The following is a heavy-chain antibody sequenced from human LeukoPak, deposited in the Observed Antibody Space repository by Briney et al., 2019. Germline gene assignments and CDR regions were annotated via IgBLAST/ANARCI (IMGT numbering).Heavy chain of an antibody. CDR3: ARDLYYGSGSYYHDY. Sequence: GGSLRLSCAASGFTFSSYEMNWVRQAPGKGLEWVSYISSSGSAIYYADSVKGRFTISRDNAKNSLYLQMNSLRAEDTAVYYCARDLYYGSGSYYHDYWGQGTLVTVSP. CDR1: GFTFSSYE. V-gene: IGHV3-48*03. J-gene: IGHJ4*02. CDR2: ISSSGSAI. D-gene: IGHD3-10*01.